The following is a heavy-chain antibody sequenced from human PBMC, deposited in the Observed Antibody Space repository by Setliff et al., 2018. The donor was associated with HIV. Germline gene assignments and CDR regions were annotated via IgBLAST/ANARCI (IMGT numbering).Heavy chain of an antibody. CDR2: IYSRGST. D-gene: IGHD1-26*01. V-gene: IGHV4-59*11. J-gene: IGHJ5*02. Sequence: NPSETLSLTCTVSGGSISSHYWSWIRQPPGKGLEWIGYIYSRGSTNYSPSLKSRVTISADTSKNQFSLKLSSVTAADTAVYYCARGVGSGSYFNWFDPWGQGTLVTVSS. CDR1: GGSISSHY. CDR3: ARGVGSGSYFNWFDP.